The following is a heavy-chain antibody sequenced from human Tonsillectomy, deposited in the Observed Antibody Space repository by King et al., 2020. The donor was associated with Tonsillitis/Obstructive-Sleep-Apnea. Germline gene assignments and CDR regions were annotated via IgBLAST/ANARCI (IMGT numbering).Heavy chain of an antibody. CDR1: GFTFDDYA. CDR2: IKGDGGST. J-gene: IGHJ2*01. D-gene: IGHD3-10*01. V-gene: IGHV3-43*02. Sequence: VQLVESGGGVVQPGGSLRLSCAASGFTFDDYAMHWVRQAPGKGLEWVSLIKGDGGSTYYADSVKGRFTISRDNSKNSLYLQMNSLRTEDTALYYCAKDNSWGYYGSGSYYNWYSELFGRGTLVTVSS. CDR3: AKDNSWGYYGSGSYYNWYSEL.